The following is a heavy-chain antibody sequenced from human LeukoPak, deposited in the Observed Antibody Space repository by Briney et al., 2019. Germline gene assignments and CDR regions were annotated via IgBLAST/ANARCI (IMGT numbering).Heavy chain of an antibody. J-gene: IGHJ6*02. V-gene: IGHV1-2*02. CDR1: GYSSTAYY. CDR2: INPISGVT. CDR3: VTEVHGYYYSGTYYIPKGMDV. Sequence: GSVKDSCKAAGYSSTAYYIHRVRQAPAQGREWMGWINPISGVTNIAQKFQGRDAMTRDTSISTAFMELSRQSSDDTALYCCVTEVHGYYYSGTYYIPKGMDVWGQGTTVTVSS. D-gene: IGHD3-10*01.